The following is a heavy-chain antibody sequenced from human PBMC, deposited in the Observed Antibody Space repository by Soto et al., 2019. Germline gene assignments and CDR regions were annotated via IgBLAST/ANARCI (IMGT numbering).Heavy chain of an antibody. D-gene: IGHD3-3*01. CDR1: GFTFSSYA. Sequence: QVQLVESGGGVVQPGRSLRLSCAASGFTFSSYAMHWVRQAPGKGLEWVAVISYDGSNKYYADSVKGRFTISRDNSKNTLYLQMNSLRAEDTAGYYCAAPEGDDFSSITSWGQGTLVTVSS. V-gene: IGHV3-30-3*01. J-gene: IGHJ4*02. CDR3: AAPEGDDFSSITS. CDR2: ISYDGSNK.